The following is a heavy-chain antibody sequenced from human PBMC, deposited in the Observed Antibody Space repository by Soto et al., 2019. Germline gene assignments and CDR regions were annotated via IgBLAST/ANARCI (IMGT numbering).Heavy chain of an antibody. CDR3: ASDSPPVDY. CDR2: ISAYNGNT. CDR1: GYTFTSYG. V-gene: IGHV1-18*01. J-gene: IGHJ4*02. Sequence: QVQLVQSGAEVKKPGASVKVSCKASGYTFTSYGISWVRQAPGQGLEWMGWISAYNGNTKYAQKLQGRVTMTTDTATSTASMEPRSPRSEETVVYYCASDSPPVDYWGQGTLVTVSS.